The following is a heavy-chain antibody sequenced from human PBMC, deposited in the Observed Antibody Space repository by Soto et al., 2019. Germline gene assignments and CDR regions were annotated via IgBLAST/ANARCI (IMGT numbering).Heavy chain of an antibody. D-gene: IGHD3-22*01. CDR1: REGFSNYG. CDR3: ARVWYYDSSGYYAFDY. J-gene: IGHJ4*02. V-gene: IGHV1-18*01. CDR2: ISAYDGQT. Sequence: AEETSKAAREGFSNYGLSWAQQATGQGLEWMGWISAYDGQTNYTKKFQGRVTMTTDTSSSTAYMELRSLRSDDTAVYYCARVWYYDSSGYYAFDYWGLGTLVTGFS.